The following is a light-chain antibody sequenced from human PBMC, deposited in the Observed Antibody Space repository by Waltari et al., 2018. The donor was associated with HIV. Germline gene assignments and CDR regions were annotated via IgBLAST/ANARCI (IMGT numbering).Light chain of an antibody. V-gene: IGLV1-40*01. Sequence: QSVLTQAPSVSGAPGQRVTISCPGGSPTIGAGYDVNCYQQHPGTAPKLLIFGSRNRPSGVPDRFSASTSGTSASLAITGLQAEDEADYFCQSYDNSLTGSLFGGGTKLTVL. CDR1: SPTIGAGYD. CDR2: GSR. J-gene: IGLJ2*01. CDR3: QSYDNSLTGSL.